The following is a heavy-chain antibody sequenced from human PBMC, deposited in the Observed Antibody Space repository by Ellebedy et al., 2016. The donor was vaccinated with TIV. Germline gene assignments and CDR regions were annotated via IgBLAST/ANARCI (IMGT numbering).Heavy chain of an antibody. CDR1: GFTVSSNY. V-gene: IGHV3-53*01. J-gene: IGHJ1*01. CDR2: IYSGGST. Sequence: GESLKISCAASGFTVSSNYMSWVRQAPGKGLEWVSVIYSGGSTYYADSVKGRFTISRDNSKNTLYLQMNSLRAEDTAVYYCAVGLTAVAGTEHWGQGTLVTVSS. D-gene: IGHD6-19*01. CDR3: AVGLTAVAGTEH.